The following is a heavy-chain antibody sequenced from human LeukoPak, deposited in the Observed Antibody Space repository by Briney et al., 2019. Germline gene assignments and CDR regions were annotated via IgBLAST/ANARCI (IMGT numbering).Heavy chain of an antibody. D-gene: IGHD1-26*01. J-gene: IGHJ5*02. CDR3: AGARGWEFSS. CDR2: IKQDGREK. CDR1: GFTFSSYW. Sequence: GGSLRLSCAASGFTFSSYWMRWVRQAPGMGLVQVATIKQDGREKYYLDSVKGRFTISRDNAKNSLFLQMNRLRAEDTAVYYCAGARGWEFSSWGQGTLVAVSS. V-gene: IGHV3-7*01.